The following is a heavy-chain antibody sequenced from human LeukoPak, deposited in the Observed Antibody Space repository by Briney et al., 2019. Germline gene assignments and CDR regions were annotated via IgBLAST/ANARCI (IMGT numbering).Heavy chain of an antibody. CDR2: IIPIFGTA. J-gene: IGHJ4*02. CDR1: GGTFSSYA. D-gene: IGHD3-9*01. V-gene: IGHV1-69*06. Sequence: SVKVSCKASGGTFSSYAISWVRQAPGQGLEWMGGIIPIFGTANYAQKFRGRVTITADKSTSTAYMELSSLRSEDTAVYYCASKYYDILTGYPYWGQGTLVTVSS. CDR3: ASKYYDILTGYPY.